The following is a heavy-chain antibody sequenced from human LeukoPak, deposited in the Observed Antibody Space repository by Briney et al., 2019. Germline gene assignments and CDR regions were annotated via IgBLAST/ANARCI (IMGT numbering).Heavy chain of an antibody. J-gene: IGHJ3*02. CDR1: GFTFSSYG. Sequence: GSLRLSCAASGFTFSSYGMHWVRQAPGKGLEWVAVLWYDGSNKDYADSVKGRFTISRDNSKNTLYLQMNSLRAEDTAVYYCASARGSGGLDAFDIWGQGTMVTVSS. V-gene: IGHV3-33*01. CDR2: LWYDGSNK. CDR3: ASARGSGGLDAFDI. D-gene: IGHD2-15*01.